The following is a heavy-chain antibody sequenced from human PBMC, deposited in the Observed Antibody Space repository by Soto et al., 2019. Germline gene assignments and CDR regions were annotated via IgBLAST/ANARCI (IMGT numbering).Heavy chain of an antibody. CDR1: GGTFSRYS. CDR2: IIPIFGIA. V-gene: IGHV1-69*08. J-gene: IGHJ6*02. D-gene: IGHD2-2*01. Sequence: QVQLVQSGAEVKKPGSSVKVSCKASGGTFSRYSITWVRQAPGHGLEWIGRIIPIFGIASYAQKFQGRVTITADESTSTAHMEPSSLRSDDTAVYYCAREDRDRETGLVPAAIDGMDVWGQGTTVTVSS. CDR3: AREDRDRETGLVPAAIDGMDV.